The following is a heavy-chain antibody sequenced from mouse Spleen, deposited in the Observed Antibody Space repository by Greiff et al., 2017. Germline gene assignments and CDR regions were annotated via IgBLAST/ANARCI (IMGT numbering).Heavy chain of an antibody. CDR3: ARDEVYYGSWFAY. Sequence: QVQLQQSGPGLVAPSQSLSITCTVSGFSLTGYGVNWVRQPPGKGLEWLGMIWGDGSTDYNSALKSRLSISKDNSKSQVFLKMNSLQTDDTARYYCARDEVYYGSWFAYWGQGTLVTVSA. V-gene: IGHV2-6-7*01. CDR1: GFSLTGYG. CDR2: IWGDGST. D-gene: IGHD2-2*01. J-gene: IGHJ3*01.